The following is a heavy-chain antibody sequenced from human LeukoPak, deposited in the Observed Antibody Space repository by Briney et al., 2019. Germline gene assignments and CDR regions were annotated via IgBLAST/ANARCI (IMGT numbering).Heavy chain of an antibody. V-gene: IGHV4-39*01. Sequence: SETLSLTCTVSGGSISSSSYYWGWIRQPPGKGLEWIGNIYYSGSTYYNPSLKSRVTISVDTSKNQFSLKLSSVTAADTAVYYCATNGWYCLDHWGQGALVTVSS. CDR2: IYYSGST. J-gene: IGHJ1*01. D-gene: IGHD6-19*01. CDR3: ATNGWYCLDH. CDR1: GGSISSSSYY.